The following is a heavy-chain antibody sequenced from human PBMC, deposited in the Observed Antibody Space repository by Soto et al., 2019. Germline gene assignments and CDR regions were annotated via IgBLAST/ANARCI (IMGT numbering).Heavy chain of an antibody. CDR2: IKEDGSVK. CDR1: RFTFSPYC. J-gene: IGHJ4*02. CDR3: VRDVSSEYASILDV. V-gene: IGHV3-7*03. D-gene: IGHD3-3*01. Sequence: EGQLVESGGGLVQAGGSLRLTCEGFRFTFSPYCMTWVRQAPGKGLEWVASIKEDGSVKNYADSVKGRFTVSRDNVKRAMFLQMTSVRVDDTAVYFCVRDVSSEYASILDVWGRGARVTVSS.